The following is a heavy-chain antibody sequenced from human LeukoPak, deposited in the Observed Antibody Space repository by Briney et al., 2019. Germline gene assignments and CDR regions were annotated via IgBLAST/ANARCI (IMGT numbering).Heavy chain of an antibody. Sequence: ASVKVSCKASGYTFTSYGISWVRQAPGQGLEWMGWISAYNGNTNYAQKLQGRVTMTKDTSTSTAYIELRSLRSDDTAVYYCARDSEDCSGGSCYYLKVNWFDPWGQGTLVTVSS. J-gene: IGHJ5*02. D-gene: IGHD2-15*01. CDR2: ISAYNGNT. V-gene: IGHV1-18*01. CDR1: GYTFTSYG. CDR3: ARDSEDCSGGSCYYLKVNWFDP.